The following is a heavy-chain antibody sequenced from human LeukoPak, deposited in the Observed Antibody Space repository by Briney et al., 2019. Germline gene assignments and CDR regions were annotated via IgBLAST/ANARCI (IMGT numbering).Heavy chain of an antibody. V-gene: IGHV4-39*07. Sequence: PSETLSLTCTVSGGSISSSSYYWGWIRQPPGKGLEWIGSIYYSGSTYYNPSLKSRVTISVDTSKNQFSLRLSSVTAADTAVYYCAKDTPSFGNWFDPWGQGTLVTVSS. D-gene: IGHD2/OR15-2a*01. CDR3: AKDTPSFGNWFDP. CDR2: IYYSGST. J-gene: IGHJ5*02. CDR1: GGSISSSSYY.